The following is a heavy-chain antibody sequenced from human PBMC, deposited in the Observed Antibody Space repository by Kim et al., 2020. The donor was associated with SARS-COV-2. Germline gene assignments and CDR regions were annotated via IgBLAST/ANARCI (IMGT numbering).Heavy chain of an antibody. CDR1: GFTFSSYG. V-gene: IGHV3-33*08. CDR3: ARDRVGATHPPDAFDI. J-gene: IGHJ3*02. Sequence: GGSLRLSCAASGFTFSSYGMHWVRQAPGKGLEWVAVIWYDGSNKYYADSVKGRFTISRVNSKNTLYLQMNSLRAEDTAVYYCARDRVGATHPPDAFDIWGQGTMVTVSS. D-gene: IGHD1-26*01. CDR2: IWYDGSNK.